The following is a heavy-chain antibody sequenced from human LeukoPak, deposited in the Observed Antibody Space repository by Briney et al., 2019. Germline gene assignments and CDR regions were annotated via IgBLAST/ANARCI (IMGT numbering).Heavy chain of an antibody. V-gene: IGHV3-9*01. D-gene: IGHD3-10*01. CDR3: AKSWFGGVGLFDY. J-gene: IGHJ4*02. CDR2: ISWNSGSI. CDR1: GFTFDDYA. Sequence: GGSLRLSCAASGFTFDDYAMHWVRHAPGKGLEWVSGISWNSGSIGYADSVKGRFTISRDNAKNSLYLQMNSLRAEDTALYYCAKSWFGGVGLFDYWGQGTLVTVSS.